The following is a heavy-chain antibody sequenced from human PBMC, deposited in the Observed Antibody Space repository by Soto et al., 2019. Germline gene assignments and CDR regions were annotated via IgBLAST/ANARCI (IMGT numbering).Heavy chain of an antibody. CDR2: INHSGST. CDR3: ARGRSYNWFDP. J-gene: IGHJ5*02. V-gene: IGHV4-34*01. Sequence: QVQLQQWGAGLLKPSETLSLTCAVYGGSFSGYYWSWIRQPPGKGLEWIGEINHSGSTNYNPSLKSRVTISVDTSKNQFSLKLSSVTAAETAVYYCARGRSYNWFDPWGQGTLVTVSS. CDR1: GGSFSGYY. D-gene: IGHD2-15*01.